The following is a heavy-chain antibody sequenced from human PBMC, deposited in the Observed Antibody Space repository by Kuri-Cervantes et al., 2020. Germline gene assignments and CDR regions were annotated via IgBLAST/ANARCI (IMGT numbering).Heavy chain of an antibody. CDR2: IWYDGGTK. V-gene: IGHV3-33*03. J-gene: IGHJ6*02. CDR1: GFSFRSFG. CDR3: ARTGEYSYGLDV. D-gene: IGHD2-15*01. Sequence: GESLKISCVGSGFSFRSFGMHWVRQAPGRGLEWVAVIWYDGGTKYYSESVKGRFTISRDNSRNTVYLQISSLRVEDTAVYYCARTGEYSYGLDVWDQGTTVTVSS.